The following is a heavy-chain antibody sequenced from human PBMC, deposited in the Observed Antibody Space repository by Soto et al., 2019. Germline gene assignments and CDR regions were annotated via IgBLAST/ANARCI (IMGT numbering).Heavy chain of an antibody. CDR2: MNPNSGNT. D-gene: IGHD3-3*01. Sequence: ASVKVSCKASGYTFTSYDINWVRQATGQGLEWMGWMNPNSGNTGYAQKFQGRVTMTRNTTISTAYMELSSLRSEETAVYYCARRARNKIFGVVIRREGDNWFDPWGQGTLVTVSS. J-gene: IGHJ5*02. CDR3: ARRARNKIFGVVIRREGDNWFDP. V-gene: IGHV1-8*01. CDR1: GYTFTSYD.